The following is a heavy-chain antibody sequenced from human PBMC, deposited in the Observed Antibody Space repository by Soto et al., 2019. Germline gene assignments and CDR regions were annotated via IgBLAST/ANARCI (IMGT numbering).Heavy chain of an antibody. J-gene: IGHJ4*02. CDR1: GASMSGSY. V-gene: IGHV4-4*07. D-gene: IGHD3-22*01. CDR2: IYNSGSI. CDR3: ARDQGGTMSD. Sequence: QVQLQESGPGLVKPSETLSLTCTVSGASMSGSYWTWIRQPAGKGLEWIGRIYNSGSITYNPSLKSRATMSVDTSKNQFSLKLSSVTAADTAVYYCARDQGGTMSDWGQGTLVTVSS.